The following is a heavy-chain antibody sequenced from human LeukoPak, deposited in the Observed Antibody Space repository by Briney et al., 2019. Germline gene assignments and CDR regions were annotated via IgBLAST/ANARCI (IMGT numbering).Heavy chain of an antibody. CDR2: IHYSGSA. J-gene: IGHJ5*02. Sequence: SETLSLTCTVSGGSVSSGSYYWSWIRQPPGRGLEWIAYIHYSGSAAYNPSLKSRVTISVDTSKNQFSLKLSSVTAADTAVYYCAREGTANWFDPWGQGTLVTVSS. V-gene: IGHV4-61*01. CDR3: AREGTANWFDP. D-gene: IGHD2-21*02. CDR1: GGSVSSGSYY.